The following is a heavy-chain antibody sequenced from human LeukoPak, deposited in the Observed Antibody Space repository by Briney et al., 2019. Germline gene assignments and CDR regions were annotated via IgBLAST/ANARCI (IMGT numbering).Heavy chain of an antibody. CDR2: IYHSGST. J-gene: IGHJ3*02. D-gene: IGHD3-22*01. V-gene: IGHV4-4*02. Sequence: SETLSLTCAVSGGSISSSNWWSWVRQPPGKELEWIGEIYHSGSTNYNPSLKSRVTISVDKSKNQFSLKLSSVTAADTAVYYCAREIYDSSGYYRAFDIWGQGTMVTVSS. CDR3: AREIYDSSGYYRAFDI. CDR1: GGSISSSNW.